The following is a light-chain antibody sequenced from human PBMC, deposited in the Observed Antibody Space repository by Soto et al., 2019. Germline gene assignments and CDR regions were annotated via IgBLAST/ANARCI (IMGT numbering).Light chain of an antibody. V-gene: IGKV3D-20*01. CDR1: QRVSNNF. CDR3: QQYGRTPRT. J-gene: IGKJ1*01. CDR2: DAT. Sequence: VVLTQSPGTLSLSPGETATLSCGASQRVSNNFLGWYQQKPGLPPRLLIYDATSRANGIPERFSGRGSGTHFTLTISRLEPQDFAVYYCQQYGRTPRTLGRGTKVDMK.